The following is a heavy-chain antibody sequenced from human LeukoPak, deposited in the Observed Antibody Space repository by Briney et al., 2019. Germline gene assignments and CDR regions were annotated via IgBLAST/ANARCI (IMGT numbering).Heavy chain of an antibody. CDR1: GGSISSGDYY. CDR3: ARDNVSGRWLQFFDY. V-gene: IGHV4-30-4*01. J-gene: IGHJ4*02. D-gene: IGHD5-24*01. CDR2: IYYSGST. Sequence: PSQTLSLTCTVSGGSISSGDYYWSWIRQPPGKGLEWIGYIYYSGSTYYNPSLKSRVTISVDTSKNQFSLKPSSVTAADTAVYYCARDNVSGRWLQFFDYWGQGTLVTVSS.